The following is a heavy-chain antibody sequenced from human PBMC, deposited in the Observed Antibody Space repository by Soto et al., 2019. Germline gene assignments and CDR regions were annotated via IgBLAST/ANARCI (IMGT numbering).Heavy chain of an antibody. Sequence: ASVKVSCKASGYTFTSYYMHWVRQAPGQGLEWMGIINPSGGSTSYAQKFQGRVTMTRDTSTSTVYMELSSLRSEDTAVYYCARDLTGKQITFDFDYWGQGTLVTVSS. D-gene: IGHD3-9*01. CDR1: GYTFTSYY. CDR3: ARDLTGKQITFDFDY. J-gene: IGHJ4*02. V-gene: IGHV1-46*01. CDR2: INPSGGST.